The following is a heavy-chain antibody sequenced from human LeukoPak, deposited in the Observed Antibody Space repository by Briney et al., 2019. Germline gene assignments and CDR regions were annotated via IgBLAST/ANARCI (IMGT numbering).Heavy chain of an antibody. CDR1: GYTFTGYY. Sequence: ASVKVSCKASGYTFTGYYMHWVRQAPGQGLEWMGWINPNSGGTNFVQKFQGRVTMTRDTSISTAYMELSRLRSDDTAVYYCARDRTGSGWSRYYFDYWGQGTLVTVSS. CDR3: ARDRTGSGWSRYYFDY. CDR2: INPNSGGT. J-gene: IGHJ4*02. V-gene: IGHV1-2*02. D-gene: IGHD6-19*01.